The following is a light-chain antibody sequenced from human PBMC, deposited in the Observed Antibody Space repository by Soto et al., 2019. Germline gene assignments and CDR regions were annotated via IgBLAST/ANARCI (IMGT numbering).Light chain of an antibody. CDR3: QQYGSSPT. J-gene: IGKJ1*01. V-gene: IGKV4-1*01. Sequence: DIVMTQSPDSLAVSLGERATVNCKSSQSVLYTSNNKNYLAWYQQKPGQPPKLLIYWASTRESGVSDRFSGSGSGTDFTLTISRLEPEDFAVYYCQQYGSSPTFGQGTKVDIK. CDR2: WAS. CDR1: QSVLYTSNNKNY.